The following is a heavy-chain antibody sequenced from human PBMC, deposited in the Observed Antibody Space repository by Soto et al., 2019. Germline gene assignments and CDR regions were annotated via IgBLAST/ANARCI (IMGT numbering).Heavy chain of an antibody. Sequence: GESLKIACNASGYTFTSYWIGWVRQMPGKGLEWMGIIYPSNSETRFSPSFQGQVTLSADKSIFTAYLQWSSLKASDTAMYYCARQGYHYDTYSFGYWGQGTLVTVSS. CDR2: IYPSNSET. CDR1: GYTFTSYW. D-gene: IGHD3-22*01. J-gene: IGHJ4*02. CDR3: ARQGYHYDTYSFGY. V-gene: IGHV5-51*01.